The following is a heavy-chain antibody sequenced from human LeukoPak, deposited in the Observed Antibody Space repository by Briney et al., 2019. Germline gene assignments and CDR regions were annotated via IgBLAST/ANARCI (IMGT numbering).Heavy chain of an antibody. Sequence: ASVKVSCKASGYTFTSYYMHWVRQAPGQGLEWMGIINPSGGSTSYAQKFQGRVTMTRDMSTSTVYMELSSLRSEDTAVYYCARAVGGSYEGGNWSDPWGQGTLVTVSS. V-gene: IGHV1-46*01. CDR3: ARAVGGSYEGGNWSDP. J-gene: IGHJ5*02. D-gene: IGHD1-26*01. CDR2: INPSGGST. CDR1: GYTFTSYY.